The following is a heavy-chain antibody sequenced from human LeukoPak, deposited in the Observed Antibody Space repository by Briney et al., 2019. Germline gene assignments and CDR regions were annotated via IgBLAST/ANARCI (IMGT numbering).Heavy chain of an antibody. V-gene: IGHV3-9*01. CDR2: ISWNSGSI. Sequence: GGSLRLSCEASGFTFSYSWMQWVRQAPGKGLEWVSGISWNSGSIGYADSVKGRFTISRDNAKNSLYLQMNSLRAEDTAVYYCARHRSGWLQSSFDYWGQGTLVTVSS. CDR1: GFTFSYSW. J-gene: IGHJ4*02. D-gene: IGHD5-24*01. CDR3: ARHRSGWLQSSFDY.